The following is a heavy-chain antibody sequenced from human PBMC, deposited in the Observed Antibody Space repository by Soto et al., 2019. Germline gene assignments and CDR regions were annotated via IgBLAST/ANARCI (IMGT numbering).Heavy chain of an antibody. D-gene: IGHD4-4*01. CDR3: AGWGGHDYNY. CDR1: GFTFTDFY. Sequence: EVQLVQSGGGLVQPGGSLRLSCVGSGFTFTDFYMNWVRQAPGKGLEWVANIRPDGTETNYVESVRGRFTTSRDNAKNFLFLQINSLGAEDTALDYCAGWGGHDYNYWGQGILVTVSS. CDR2: IRPDGTET. V-gene: IGHV3-7*03. J-gene: IGHJ4*02.